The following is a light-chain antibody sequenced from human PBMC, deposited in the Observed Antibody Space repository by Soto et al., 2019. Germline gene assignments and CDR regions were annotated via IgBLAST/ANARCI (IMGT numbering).Light chain of an antibody. V-gene: IGLV4-69*01. CDR1: SGHSSYA. CDR2: LNSDGSH. Sequence: QPVLTQSPSASASLGASVKLTCILSSGHSSYAIAWHQQQPEKGPRYLMKLNSDGSHSKGDGIPDRFSGSSSGAERYLTISSLQSEHEADYYCQTWGTGIQVFGGGTKLTVL. J-gene: IGLJ2*01. CDR3: QTWGTGIQV.